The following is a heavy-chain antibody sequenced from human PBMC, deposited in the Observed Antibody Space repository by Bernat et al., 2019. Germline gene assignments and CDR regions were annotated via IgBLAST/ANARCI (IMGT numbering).Heavy chain of an antibody. CDR2: ISSSSSTI. J-gene: IGHJ6*02. CDR3: ARDLTVAYGMDV. Sequence: EVHLVESGGGLVQPGGSLRLSCAASGFTLSTYSMNWVRQAPGKGLEWVSYISSSSSTIYYADSVKGRFTISRGNAKNSLHLQMNSLRAEDTAVYYCARDLTVAYGMDVWGQGTTVTVS. D-gene: IGHD4/OR15-4a*01. V-gene: IGHV3-48*01. CDR1: GFTLSTYS.